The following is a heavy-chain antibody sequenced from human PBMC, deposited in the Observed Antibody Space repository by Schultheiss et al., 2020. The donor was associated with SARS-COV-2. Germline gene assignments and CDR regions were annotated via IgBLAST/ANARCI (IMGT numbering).Heavy chain of an antibody. CDR3: TRNSTSSGWFDP. CDR1: GFSFSGSG. CDR2: IRSKARNYAT. Sequence: ESLKISCVTSGFSFSGSGIYWVRQASGKGLEWVGRIRSKARNYATTYAASVKGRFIISRDESRNTSYLQMNSLKIEDTAVYYCTRNSTSSGWFDPWGQGTLVTVSS. J-gene: IGHJ5*02. D-gene: IGHD5-18*01. V-gene: IGHV3-73*01.